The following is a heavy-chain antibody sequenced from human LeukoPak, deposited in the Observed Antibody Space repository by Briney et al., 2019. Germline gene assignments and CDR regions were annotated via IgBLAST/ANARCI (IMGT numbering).Heavy chain of an antibody. CDR2: ISSDGGRT. D-gene: IGHD1-26*01. V-gene: IGHV3-64D*09. CDR1: GFTFSSFA. J-gene: IGHJ4*02. CDR3: VKDPSGNYFYFDY. Sequence: GGSLRLSCSASGFTFSSFAMFWVRQAPGKGLEYVSGISSDGGRTNYADSVKARFTISRDNSKVTLYLQMTSLRPEDTAIYYCVKDPSGNYFYFDYWGQGTLVPVSS.